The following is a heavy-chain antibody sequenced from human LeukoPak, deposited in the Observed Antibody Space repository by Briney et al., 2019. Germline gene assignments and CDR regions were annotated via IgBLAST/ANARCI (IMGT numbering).Heavy chain of an antibody. CDR1: GFTFSSYA. J-gene: IGHJ4*02. V-gene: IGHV3-23*01. CDR2: ISDGGGGT. CDR3: ANRGKYYFDY. D-gene: IGHD3-10*01. Sequence: GGSLRLSCAVSGFTFSSYAMHWVRQAPGKGLEWVSSISDGGGGTYYADSVKGRFTISRDNSKNTLYLLMNSLRAEDTAIYYCANRGKYYFDYWGQGTLVTVSS.